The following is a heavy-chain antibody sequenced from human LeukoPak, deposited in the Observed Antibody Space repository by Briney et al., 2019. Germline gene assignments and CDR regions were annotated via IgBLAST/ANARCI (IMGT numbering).Heavy chain of an antibody. D-gene: IGHD2-2*01. Sequence: SETLSLTCTVSGGSISTSNYYWGWIRQPPGKGLEWIGNIFYSGSTYYNPSLKSRVTISLDTSRNQFSLKLTSVTAADMAVYYCAKSNGYGLVVIWGQATMVTVSS. CDR1: GGSISTSNYY. CDR3: AKSNGYGLVVI. CDR2: IFYSGST. V-gene: IGHV4-39*07. J-gene: IGHJ3*02.